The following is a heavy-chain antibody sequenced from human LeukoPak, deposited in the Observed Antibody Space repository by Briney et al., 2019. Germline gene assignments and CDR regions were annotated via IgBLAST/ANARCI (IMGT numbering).Heavy chain of an antibody. V-gene: IGHV4-39*01. CDR3: ARRCANSGGSCYYLADY. D-gene: IGHD2-15*01. Sequence: SETLSLTCTVSGGSISSSSYYWGWIRQPPGKGLEWIGSIYYSGSTYYNPSLKSRVTISVDTSKNQFSLKLSSVIAADTAVYYCARRCANSGGSCYYLADYWGQGTLVTVSS. CDR2: IYYSGST. J-gene: IGHJ4*02. CDR1: GGSISSSSYY.